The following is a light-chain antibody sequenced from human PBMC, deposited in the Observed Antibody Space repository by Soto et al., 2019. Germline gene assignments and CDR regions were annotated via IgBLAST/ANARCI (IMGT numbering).Light chain of an antibody. CDR3: QQYNSWPRT. V-gene: IGKV1-5*01. Sequence: DIQMTQSPSTLSASVGDRVTITCRASQSISHFLAWYQQKPGKVPKLLIYDASNLGSGVPSRFSGSGSGTDFTLTITSLQSEDFAVYYCQQYNSWPRTFGQGTKVDVK. CDR1: QSISHF. J-gene: IGKJ1*01. CDR2: DAS.